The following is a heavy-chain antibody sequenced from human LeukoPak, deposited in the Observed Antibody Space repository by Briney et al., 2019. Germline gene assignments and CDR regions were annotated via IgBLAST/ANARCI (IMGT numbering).Heavy chain of an antibody. D-gene: IGHD3-22*01. Sequence: ASVKVSCKASGYTFTSYYMHWVRQAPGQGLEWMGIINPSSGSITYAQKFQGRVTMTRDTPTSTVYMEPSSLRSEDTAVYYCARSREDYDSSGYYTYFFDYWGQGTLVTVSS. CDR3: ARSREDYDSSGYYTYFFDY. CDR1: GYTFTSYY. J-gene: IGHJ4*02. CDR2: INPSSGSI. V-gene: IGHV1-46*01.